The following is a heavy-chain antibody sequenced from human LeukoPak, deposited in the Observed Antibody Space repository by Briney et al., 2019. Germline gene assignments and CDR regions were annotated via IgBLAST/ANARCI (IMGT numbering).Heavy chain of an antibody. CDR1: GFTFSDYY. CDR3: ARDPNVDTAMVTDADSVDY. V-gene: IGHV3-11*01. CDR2: ISSSGSTI. D-gene: IGHD5-18*01. Sequence: PGGSLRLACAASGFTFSDYYMSWIRQAPGKGLEWVSYISSSGSTIYYADSVKGRFTISRDNAKNSLYLQMNSLRAEDTAVYYCARDPNVDTAMVTDADSVDYWGQGTLVTVSS. J-gene: IGHJ4*02.